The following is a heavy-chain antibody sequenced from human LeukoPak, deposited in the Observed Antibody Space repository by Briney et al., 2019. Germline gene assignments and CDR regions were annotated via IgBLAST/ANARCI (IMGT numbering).Heavy chain of an antibody. CDR3: ARDCRYFARWWFDP. CDR1: GGSISSYY. CDR2: IYYSGIT. Sequence: PSETLSLTCTVSGGSISSYYWSWIRQPPGKGLEWIGYIYYSGITNYNPSLKSRVTISVDTSKNQFSLKLSSVTAADTAVYYCARDCRYFARWWFDPWGQGTLVTVSS. V-gene: IGHV4-59*12. J-gene: IGHJ5*02. D-gene: IGHD3-9*01.